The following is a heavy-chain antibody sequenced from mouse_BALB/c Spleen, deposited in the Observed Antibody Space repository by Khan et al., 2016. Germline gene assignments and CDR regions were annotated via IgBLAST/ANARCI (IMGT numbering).Heavy chain of an antibody. Sequence: EVQLQESGPGLVKPSQSLSLTCTVTGYSITSDYAWNWIRQFPGNKLEWMGYISYSGSTTYNPSLKSRISITRDTSKTQFFLQLNSVTTEDTATYYCARDYYGSSYFDYWGQGTTLTVSS. V-gene: IGHV3-2*02. D-gene: IGHD1-1*01. CDR1: GYSITSDYA. J-gene: IGHJ2*01. CDR2: ISYSGST. CDR3: ARDYYGSSYFDY.